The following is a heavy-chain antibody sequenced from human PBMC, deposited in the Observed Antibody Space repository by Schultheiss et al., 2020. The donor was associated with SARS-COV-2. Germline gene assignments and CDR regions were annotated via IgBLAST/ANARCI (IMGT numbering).Heavy chain of an antibody. J-gene: IGHJ6*02. Sequence: ASVKVSCKASGYRFTDYQISWVRQAPGQGLEWMGRISAYNGNTDYARMFQGRVIMSSDTPTTTVYMELRGLRSDDTAVYYCARDRGENSYGMDVWGQGTTVTVSS. D-gene: IGHD3-10*01. V-gene: IGHV1-18*01. CDR1: GYRFTDYQ. CDR2: ISAYNGNT. CDR3: ARDRGENSYGMDV.